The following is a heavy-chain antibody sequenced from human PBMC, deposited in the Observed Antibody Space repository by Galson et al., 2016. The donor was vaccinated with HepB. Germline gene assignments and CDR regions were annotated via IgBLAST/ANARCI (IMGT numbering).Heavy chain of an antibody. V-gene: IGHV3-33*01. CDR2: IWYDGSDK. D-gene: IGHD3-3*01. J-gene: IGHJ4*02. CDR3: AREGGYDFWSGYSFRVWSLDY. Sequence: LRLSCAASGFTFSSYGMHWVRQAPGKGLEWVAVIWYDGSDKYYADSVKGRFTISRDNSKDTLYLQMSSLRAEDTAVYYCAREGGYDFWSGYSFRVWSLDYWGQGTLVTVSS. CDR1: GFTFSSYG.